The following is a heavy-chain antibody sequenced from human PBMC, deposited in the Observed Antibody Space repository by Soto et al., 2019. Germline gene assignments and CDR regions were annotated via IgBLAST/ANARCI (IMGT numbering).Heavy chain of an antibody. CDR2: ISSTTNYI. V-gene: IGHV3-21*06. Sequence: LSLSCAASGFTFTRYSLNWVRQAPGKGLEWVSSISSTTNYIYYGDSMKGRFTISRDNAKNSLYLEMNSLRAEDTAVYYCARESEDLTSNFDYWGQGTLVTVS. CDR1: GFTFTRYS. CDR3: ARESEDLTSNFDY. J-gene: IGHJ4*02.